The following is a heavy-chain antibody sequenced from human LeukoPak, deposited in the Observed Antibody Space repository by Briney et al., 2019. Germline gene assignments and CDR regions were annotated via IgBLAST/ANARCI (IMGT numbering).Heavy chain of an antibody. CDR2: VNPNNGAT. J-gene: IGHJ6*02. Sequence: ASVKVPCKASGYTFTGYYLHWVRQAPGQGFEWMGWVNPNNGATNYAQKFQGRVTMTRGTSITTAYMELSRLGSDDTAVYYCARASGNYYVMDVWGQGTTVSVSS. CDR3: ARASGNYYVMDV. V-gene: IGHV1-2*02. CDR1: GYTFTGYY.